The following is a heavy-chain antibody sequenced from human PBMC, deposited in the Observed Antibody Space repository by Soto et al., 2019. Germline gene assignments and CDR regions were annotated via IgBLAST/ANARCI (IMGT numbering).Heavy chain of an antibody. CDR3: ETTYYYDSSGMNFDY. CDR2: ISAYNGNT. D-gene: IGHD3-22*01. Sequence: GASVKVSWKASGYTFTSYGSSWVRQAPGQGLEWMGWISAYNGNTNYAQKLQGRVTMTTDTSTSTAYMELRSLRSDDTAVYYCETTYYYDSSGMNFDYWGQGTLVTVSS. V-gene: IGHV1-18*01. J-gene: IGHJ4*02. CDR1: GYTFTSYG.